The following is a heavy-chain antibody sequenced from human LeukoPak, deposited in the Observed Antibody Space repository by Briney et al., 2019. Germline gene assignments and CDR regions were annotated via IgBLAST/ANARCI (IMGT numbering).Heavy chain of an antibody. Sequence: SVKVSCKASGGTFSSYAISWVRQAPGQGLEWMGRIIPIFGTANYAQKFQDRVTITTDESTSTAYMELSSLRSEDTAEYYCARPTNSEGAFDYWGQGTLVTVSS. CDR1: GGTFSSYA. J-gene: IGHJ4*02. CDR2: IIPIFGTA. D-gene: IGHD1-26*01. CDR3: ARPTNSEGAFDY. V-gene: IGHV1-69*05.